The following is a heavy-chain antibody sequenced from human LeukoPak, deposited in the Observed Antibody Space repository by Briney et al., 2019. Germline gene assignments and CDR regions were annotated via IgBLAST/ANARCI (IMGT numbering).Heavy chain of an antibody. J-gene: IGHJ4*02. D-gene: IGHD6-6*01. CDR2: INPNSGGT. V-gene: IGHV1-2*06. CDR1: GYAFTGYY. CDR3: ASFEYSSSGLDY. Sequence: ASVKVSCKASGYAFTGYYMHWVRQPPGQGLEWMGRINPNSGGTNYAQKFQGKVPMTRDTSISTAYMELSRLRSDDAAVYYCASFEYSSSGLDYWGQGTLVTVSS.